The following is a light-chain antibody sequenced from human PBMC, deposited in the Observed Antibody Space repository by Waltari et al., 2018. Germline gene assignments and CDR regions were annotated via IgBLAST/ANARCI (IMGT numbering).Light chain of an antibody. CDR2: QDR. J-gene: IGLJ2*01. V-gene: IGLV3-1*01. CDR1: KLGDKY. CDR3: QGWDRSTGV. Sequence: SYEPTQPPSVSVSPGHTASITCPGDKLGDKYACWYQQKPGQTPVVVIYQDRKRPSGFPARFSGLNTGSSATLTVSGTQAMDEADYYCQGWDRSTGVFGGGTKLTVL.